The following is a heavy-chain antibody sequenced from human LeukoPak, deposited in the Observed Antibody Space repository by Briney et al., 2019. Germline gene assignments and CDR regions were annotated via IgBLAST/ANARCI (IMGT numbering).Heavy chain of an antibody. CDR1: GYTFTSYD. J-gene: IGHJ6*03. CDR2: MNPNSGNT. CDR3: ARGYSGSYYYYYYYMDV. V-gene: IGHV1-8*01. Sequence: AASVTVSFKASGYTFTSYDINWVRQATGQGLEWMGWMNPNSGNTGYAQKFQGRVTMTRNTSISTAYMELSSLRSGDTAVYYCARGYSGSYYYYYYYMDVWGKGTTVTISS. D-gene: IGHD1-26*01.